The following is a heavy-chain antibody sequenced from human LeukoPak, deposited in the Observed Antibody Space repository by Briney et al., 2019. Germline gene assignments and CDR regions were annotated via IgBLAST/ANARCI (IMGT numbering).Heavy chain of an antibody. CDR1: GYTFTNYD. CDR3: EAVGATISAFDY. CDR2: MNPNSGNT. D-gene: IGHD1-26*01. V-gene: IGHV1-8*01. J-gene: IGHJ4*02. Sequence: GASVKVSCKASGYTFTNYDINWVRQTTGQGLEWMGWMNPNSGNTGYAQKFQGRVTMTRNTSISTAYMELSSLRSEDTAMYYCEAVGATISAFDYWGQGTLVTVSS.